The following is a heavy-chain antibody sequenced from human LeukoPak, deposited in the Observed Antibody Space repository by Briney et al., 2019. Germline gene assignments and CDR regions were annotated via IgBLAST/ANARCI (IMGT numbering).Heavy chain of an antibody. V-gene: IGHV1-69*06. CDR1: GGTFSSYA. J-gene: IGHJ4*02. CDR2: IIPIFGTA. CDR3: AREGDYYGSGSYSDY. D-gene: IGHD3-10*01. Sequence: SVKVSCKASGGTFSSYAINWVRQAPGQGLEWMGGIIPIFGTANYAQKFQGRVTITADKSTSTAYMELSSLRSEDTAVYYCAREGDYYGSGSYSDYWGQGTLVTVSS.